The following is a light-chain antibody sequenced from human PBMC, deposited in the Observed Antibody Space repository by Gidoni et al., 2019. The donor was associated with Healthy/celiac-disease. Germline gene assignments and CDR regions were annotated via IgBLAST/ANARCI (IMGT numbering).Light chain of an antibody. CDR2: GAS. V-gene: IGKV3-15*01. Sequence: EIVMTQSPATLSVSPGERATLSCRASQSVSSNLAWYQQKPGQAPRLLIYGASTRATGIPARFSGSGSGTEFTLTISSLQSEDFAVYYCQQYNNWPADFXQXTRLEIK. CDR1: QSVSSN. J-gene: IGKJ5*01. CDR3: QQYNNWPAD.